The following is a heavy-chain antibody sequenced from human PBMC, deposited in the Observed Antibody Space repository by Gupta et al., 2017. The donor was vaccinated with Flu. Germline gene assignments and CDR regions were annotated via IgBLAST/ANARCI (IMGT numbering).Heavy chain of an antibody. V-gene: IGHV3-15*07. CDR1: TGW. J-gene: IGHJ6*02. CDR3: XTDHRPGAGLLEYFGMDV. D-gene: IGHD3-10*01. CDR2: IKTKVDGGTT. Sequence: TGWRQWVRQAPGKGLEWVGRIKTKVDGGTTDYAAPVKGRFIISRDDSKNTLYLQMNSLKTEDXAVYFCXTDHRPGAGLLEYFGMDVWGQGTTXTVSS.